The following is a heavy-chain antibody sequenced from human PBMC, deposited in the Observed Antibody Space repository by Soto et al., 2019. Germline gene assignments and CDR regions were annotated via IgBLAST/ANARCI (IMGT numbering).Heavy chain of an antibody. CDR2: IYYSGST. CDR1: GGSISSSSYY. Sequence: PSETLSLNCTVSGGSISSSSYYWGWIRQPPGKGLEWIGSIYYSGSTYYNPSLKSRVTISVDTSKNPFSLKLSSVTAADTAVYYCAGGYYDFWSGINYYYYGMDVWGQGTTVTVS. V-gene: IGHV4-39*01. D-gene: IGHD3-3*01. CDR3: AGGYYDFWSGINYYYYGMDV. J-gene: IGHJ6*02.